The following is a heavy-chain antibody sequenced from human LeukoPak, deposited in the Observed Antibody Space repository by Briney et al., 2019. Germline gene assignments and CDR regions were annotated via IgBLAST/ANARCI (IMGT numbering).Heavy chain of an antibody. V-gene: IGHV3-74*01. CDR3: ANQEYYYGSGSYYNPLPFDY. Sequence: GGSLRLSCAASRFNVNNYWMHWVRQAPGKGLVWVSRINEDGRVTSYAGSVRGRFTISRDSVENTLHLQMNSLRAEDTAVYYCANQEYYYGSGSYYNPLPFDYWGQGTQVTVSS. J-gene: IGHJ4*02. CDR2: INEDGRVT. CDR1: RFNVNNYW. D-gene: IGHD3-10*01.